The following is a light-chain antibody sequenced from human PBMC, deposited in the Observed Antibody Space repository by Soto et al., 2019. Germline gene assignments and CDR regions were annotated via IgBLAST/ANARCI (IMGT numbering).Light chain of an antibody. V-gene: IGLV3-21*04. CDR1: NIGTKS. Sequence: SYELTQPPSVSVAPGKPATISCGGNNIGTKSVHWYQQKPGQAPVVVIYHNSDRPSGIPERFSGSNSGNTATLTISRVEAGDEADYFCQVWDTRSNHVVFGGVTKLTVL. CDR2: HNS. CDR3: QVWDTRSNHVV. J-gene: IGLJ3*02.